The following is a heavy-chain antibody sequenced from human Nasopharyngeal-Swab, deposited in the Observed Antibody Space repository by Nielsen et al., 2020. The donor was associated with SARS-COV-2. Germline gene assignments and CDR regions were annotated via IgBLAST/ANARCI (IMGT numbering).Heavy chain of an antibody. CDR2: IGTAGDT. CDR3: ARASFAGTYYYYYGMDV. V-gene: IGHV3-13*01. Sequence: GGSLRPSCVASGFTFSSYDMHWVRQATGKGLEWVSAIGTAGDTYYPGSVKGRFTISRENAKNSLYLQMNSLRAGDTAVYYCARASFAGTYYYYYGMDVWGQGTTVTVSS. J-gene: IGHJ6*02. CDR1: GFTFSSYD. D-gene: IGHD3-16*01.